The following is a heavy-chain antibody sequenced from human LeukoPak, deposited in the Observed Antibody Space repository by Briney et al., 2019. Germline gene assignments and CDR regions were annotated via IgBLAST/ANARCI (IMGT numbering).Heavy chain of an antibody. Sequence: PSETLSLTCAVSGGSISSGGYSWSWIRQPPGKGLEWIGYIYHSGSTYYNPSLKSRVTISVDRSKNQFSLKLSSVTAADTAVYYCARVHYDSSGYYSDYWGQGTLVTVSS. V-gene: IGHV4-30-2*01. CDR2: IYHSGST. J-gene: IGHJ4*02. D-gene: IGHD3-22*01. CDR3: ARVHYDSSGYYSDY. CDR1: GGSISSGGYS.